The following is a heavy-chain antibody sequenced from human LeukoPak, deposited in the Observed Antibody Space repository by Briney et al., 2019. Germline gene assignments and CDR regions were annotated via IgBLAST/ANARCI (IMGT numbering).Heavy chain of an antibody. CDR1: GFTFSSYG. J-gene: IGHJ4*02. Sequence: GRSLRLSCAASGFTFSSYGMHWVRQAPGKGLEWVAVISYDGSNKYYADSVKGRFTISRDNSKNTPYLQMNSLRAEDTAVYYCAKDRGYCSGGSCYYFDYWGQGTLVTVSS. D-gene: IGHD2-15*01. V-gene: IGHV3-30*18. CDR2: ISYDGSNK. CDR3: AKDRGYCSGGSCYYFDY.